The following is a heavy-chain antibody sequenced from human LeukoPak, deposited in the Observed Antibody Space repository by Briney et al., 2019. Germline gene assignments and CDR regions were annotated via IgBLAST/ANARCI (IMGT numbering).Heavy chain of an antibody. Sequence: PVKVSCKASGGTFSSYAISWVRQAPGQGLEWMGGIIPIFGTANYAQKFQGRVTITADKSTSTAYMELSSLRSEDTAVYYCARATGVWFGELLPIDYWGQGTLVTVSS. D-gene: IGHD3-10*01. CDR1: GGTFSSYA. CDR2: IIPIFGTA. J-gene: IGHJ4*02. CDR3: ARATGVWFGELLPIDY. V-gene: IGHV1-69*06.